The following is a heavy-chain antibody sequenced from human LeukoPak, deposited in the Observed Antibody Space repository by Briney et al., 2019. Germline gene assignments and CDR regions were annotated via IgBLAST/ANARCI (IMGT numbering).Heavy chain of an antibody. D-gene: IGHD2-2*02. CDR3: ARHLFDIVVVPSAIDAFDI. CDR2: ISSGSRHI. Sequence: GGSLRLSCAASGFTFSGHAMTWVRQAPGKGLQWVSSISSGSRHISYAESLKGRFTISRDNAKNSLFLQMNSLGAEDTALYFCARHLFDIVVVPSAIDAFDIWGQGTMVTVSS. V-gene: IGHV3-21*01. J-gene: IGHJ3*02. CDR1: GFTFSGHA.